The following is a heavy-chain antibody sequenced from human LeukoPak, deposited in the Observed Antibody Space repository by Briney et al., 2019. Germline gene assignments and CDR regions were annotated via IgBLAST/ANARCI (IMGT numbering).Heavy chain of an antibody. Sequence: GGSLRLSCAASGIRFTTHWMNWVRQAPRKGLEWVASIRQDGGEKKYVDSVKGRFTISRDLAQNSRFLQMNSLRAEDTAVYYCASAYASYDFWSGYENFDFWGQGTLVTVSS. V-gene: IGHV3-7*01. CDR3: ASAYASYDFWSGYENFDF. J-gene: IGHJ4*02. D-gene: IGHD3-3*01. CDR1: GIRFTTHW. CDR2: IRQDGGEK.